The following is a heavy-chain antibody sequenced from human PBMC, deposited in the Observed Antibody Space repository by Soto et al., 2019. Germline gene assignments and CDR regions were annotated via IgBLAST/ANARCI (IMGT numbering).Heavy chain of an antibody. CDR3: AKDGGPVYCNSPGCSAKHFDY. D-gene: IGHD2-2*01. CDR2: IYSGGST. V-gene: IGHV3-66*01. Sequence: GSLRLSCAASGFTVSSNYMSWVRQAPGKGLEWVSVIYSGGSTYYADSVKGRFTISRDNSKNTLYLQMNSLRAEDTAVYYCAKDGGPVYCNSPGCSAKHFDYWGQGTLVTVSS. J-gene: IGHJ4*02. CDR1: GFTVSSNY.